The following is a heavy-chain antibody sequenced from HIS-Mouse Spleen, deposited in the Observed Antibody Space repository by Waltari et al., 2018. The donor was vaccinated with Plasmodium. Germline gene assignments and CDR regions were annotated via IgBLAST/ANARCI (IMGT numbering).Heavy chain of an antibody. CDR2: ISYDGSNK. CDR1: GFTFGRSG. D-gene: IGHD7-27*01. V-gene: IGHV3-30*03. Sequence: QVQLVESGGGVVQPGSSLRLCCAASGFTFGRSGMHGVRQAPGKGLEWVAVISYDGSNKYYADSVKGRFTISRDNSKNTLYLQMNSLRAEDTAVYYCVTSGLTGGTYYFDYWGQGTLVTVSS. CDR3: VTSGLTGGTYYFDY. J-gene: IGHJ4*02.